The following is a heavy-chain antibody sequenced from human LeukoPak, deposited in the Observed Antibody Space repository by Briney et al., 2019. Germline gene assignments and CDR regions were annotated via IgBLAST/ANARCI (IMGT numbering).Heavy chain of an antibody. J-gene: IGHJ5*02. Sequence: GASLKTSCKGSGYSFTSYWIGWGRQMPGKGLEWMGIIYPGDSDTRYSPSFQGQVTISADKSISTAYLQWSSLKASDTAMYYCARQGIAVVFSWFDPWGQGTLVTVSS. D-gene: IGHD6-19*01. CDR2: IYPGDSDT. V-gene: IGHV5-51*01. CDR1: GYSFTSYW. CDR3: ARQGIAVVFSWFDP.